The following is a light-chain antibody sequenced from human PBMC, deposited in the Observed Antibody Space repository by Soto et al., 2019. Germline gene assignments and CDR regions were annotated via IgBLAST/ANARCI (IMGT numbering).Light chain of an antibody. CDR2: WAS. Sequence: DIVMTQSPDSLAVSLGERATINCKSSQSVLYSSNNKNYLAWYQQKPGQPPKLLIYWASTRESGVPDRFSGSGSGTDFTLTIRSLQAEYVAVYYCQQYYSTPPTFGPGTKVDIK. CDR1: QSVLYSSNNKNY. V-gene: IGKV4-1*01. J-gene: IGKJ3*01. CDR3: QQYYSTPPT.